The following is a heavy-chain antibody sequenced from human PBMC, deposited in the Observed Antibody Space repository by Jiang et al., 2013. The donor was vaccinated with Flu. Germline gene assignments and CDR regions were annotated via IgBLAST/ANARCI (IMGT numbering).Heavy chain of an antibody. CDR2: IYTSGST. CDR1: VXPSAVVVTT. CDR3: ARAETVTTAFDI. D-gene: IGHD4-17*01. V-gene: IGHV4-61*02. J-gene: IGHJ3*02. Sequence: TVSVXPSAVVVTTGAGSGSRRKGLEWIGRIYTSGSTNYNPSLKSRVTISVDTSKNQFSLKLSSVTAADTAVYYCARAETVTTAFDIWGQGTMVTVSS.